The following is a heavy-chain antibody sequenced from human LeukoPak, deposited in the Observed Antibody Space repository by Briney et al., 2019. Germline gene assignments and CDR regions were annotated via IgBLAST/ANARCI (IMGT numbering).Heavy chain of an antibody. D-gene: IGHD6-13*01. Sequence: SETLSLTCTVSGGSISSYYWSWIRQPPGKGLEWIGYIYYSGSTNYNPSLKSRVTVSVDTSKNQFSLKLSSVTAADTAVYYCARVAAHVDYWGQGTLVTVSS. CDR3: ARVAAHVDY. J-gene: IGHJ4*02. CDR1: GGSISSYY. CDR2: IYYSGST. V-gene: IGHV4-59*01.